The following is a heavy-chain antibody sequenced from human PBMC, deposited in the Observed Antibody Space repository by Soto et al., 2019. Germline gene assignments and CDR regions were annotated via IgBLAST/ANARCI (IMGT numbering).Heavy chain of an antibody. Sequence: GGSLRLACPASGFLISANAMSWVRQAPGGGLEWVSTISGSAGVAFYADSVRGRFIISRDISKNTLYLQLSTLRADDMARYYCVKGSVWTWFAPWGQGILVTVSS. CDR3: VKGSVWTWFAP. CDR1: GFLISANA. J-gene: IGHJ5*02. V-gene: IGHV3-23*01. D-gene: IGHD2-21*01. CDR2: ISGSAGVA.